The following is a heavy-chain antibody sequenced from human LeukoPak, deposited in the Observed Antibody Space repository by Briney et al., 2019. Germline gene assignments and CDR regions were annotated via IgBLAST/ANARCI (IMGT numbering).Heavy chain of an antibody. CDR2: ISHSGST. CDR1: GGSFSGSY. CDR3: ARATDDEFYLYHGMDV. J-gene: IGHJ6*02. D-gene: IGHD3-16*01. Sequence: SETLSLTCGVYGGSFSGSYWAWVRQPPGEGLEWIGEISHSGSTNSNPSLKSRIAMSVDTSKKQFSLKLTSVTAADTAVYYCARATDDEFYLYHGMDVWGQGTTVTVSS. V-gene: IGHV4-34*01.